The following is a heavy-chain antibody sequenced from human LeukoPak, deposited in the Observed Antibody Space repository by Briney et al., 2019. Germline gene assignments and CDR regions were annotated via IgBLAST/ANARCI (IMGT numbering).Heavy chain of an antibody. V-gene: IGHV3-23*01. Sequence: PGGSLRLSCAASGFTFSSYAMSWVRQAPGKGLEWVSGISDSGSITYYADSVKGRFTISRDNSKNTLFLQMNSLRAEDTAVYYCAKDARRTSGWYFFDYWGQGTLVTVSS. CDR2: ISDSGSIT. J-gene: IGHJ4*02. CDR1: GFTFSSYA. D-gene: IGHD6-19*01. CDR3: AKDARRTSGWYFFDY.